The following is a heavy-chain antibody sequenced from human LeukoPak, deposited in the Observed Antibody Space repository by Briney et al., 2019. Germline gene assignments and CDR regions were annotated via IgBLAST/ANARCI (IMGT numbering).Heavy chain of an antibody. CDR2: ISSSSTYM. J-gene: IGHJ6*02. CDR3: ARDRMTTNYYYGMDV. D-gene: IGHD4-17*01. CDR1: GFTFSIYS. Sequence: GGSLRLSCAASGFTFSIYSMNWVRQAPGKGLEWVSSISSSSTYMYYADSVKGRFTISRDNAKNSLYLQMNSLRAEDTAVYYCARDRMTTNYYYGMDVWGQGTTVTVSS. V-gene: IGHV3-21*01.